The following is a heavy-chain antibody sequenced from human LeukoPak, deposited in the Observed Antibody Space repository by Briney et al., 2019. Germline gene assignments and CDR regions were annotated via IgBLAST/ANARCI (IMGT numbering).Heavy chain of an antibody. V-gene: IGHV3-11*05. Sequence: PGGSLRLSCAASGFTFGDYYMSWVRQAPGKGLEWVPYISSGSTNTNYADSVKGRFTISRDNTKSSLYLQVNSLRAEDTAVYYCARGVQFGKLSFVYWGQGTLVTVSS. D-gene: IGHD3-10*01. CDR1: GFTFGDYY. J-gene: IGHJ4*02. CDR3: ARGVQFGKLSFVY. CDR2: ISSGSTNT.